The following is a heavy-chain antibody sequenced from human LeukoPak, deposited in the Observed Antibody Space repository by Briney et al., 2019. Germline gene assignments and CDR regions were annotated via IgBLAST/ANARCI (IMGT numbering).Heavy chain of an antibody. J-gene: IGHJ6*04. CDR1: DGSFSGYY. CDR3: ARGSTPPYYYYGMDV. V-gene: IGHV4-34*01. CDR2: INHSGST. Sequence: PETLSLTCAVYDGSFSGYYWSWIRQPPGKGLEWIGEINHSGSTNYNPSLKSRVTISVDTSKNQFSLKLSSVTAADTAVYYCARGSTPPYYYYGMDVWGKGTTVTVSS.